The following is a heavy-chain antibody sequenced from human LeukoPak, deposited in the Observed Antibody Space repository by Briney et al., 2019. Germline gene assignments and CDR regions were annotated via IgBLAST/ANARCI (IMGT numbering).Heavy chain of an antibody. Sequence: SETLSLTCTASGDSISSSSYYWGWIRQPPGKGLEWIGSIYYSGSTYYNPSLKSRVTISVDTSKNQFSLKLSSVTAADTAVYYCARQTYSSGWYWFDPWGQGTLVTVSS. D-gene: IGHD6-19*01. CDR3: ARQTYSSGWYWFDP. V-gene: IGHV4-39*01. J-gene: IGHJ5*02. CDR2: IYYSGST. CDR1: GDSISSSSYY.